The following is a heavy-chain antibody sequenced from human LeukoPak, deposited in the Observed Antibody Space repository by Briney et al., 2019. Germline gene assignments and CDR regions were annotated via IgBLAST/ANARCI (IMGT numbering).Heavy chain of an antibody. Sequence: SVKVSCKASGGTFCSYAISWVRQAPGQGLEWMGGIIPIFGTANYAQKFQGRVTITADESTSTAYMELSSLRSEDTAVYYCASSLVRGVITQYYYYYYMDVWGKGTTVTISS. CDR3: ASSLVRGVITQYYYYYYMDV. D-gene: IGHD3-10*01. CDR1: GGTFCSYA. CDR2: IIPIFGTA. J-gene: IGHJ6*03. V-gene: IGHV1-69*13.